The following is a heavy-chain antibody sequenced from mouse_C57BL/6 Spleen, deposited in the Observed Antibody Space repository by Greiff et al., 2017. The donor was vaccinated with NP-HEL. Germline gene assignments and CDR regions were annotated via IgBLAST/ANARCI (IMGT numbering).Heavy chain of an antibody. D-gene: IGHD1-1*01. CDR2: ISYDGSN. V-gene: IGHV3-6*01. CDR3: ARGTTVVADDWYFDV. CDR1: GYSITSGYY. J-gene: IGHJ1*03. Sequence: DVQLQESGPGLVKPSQSLSLTCSVTGYSITSGYYWNWIRQFPGNKLEWMGYISYDGSNNYNPSLKNRISITRDTSKNQFFLKLNSVTTEDTATYYCARGTTVVADDWYFDVWGTGTTVTVSS.